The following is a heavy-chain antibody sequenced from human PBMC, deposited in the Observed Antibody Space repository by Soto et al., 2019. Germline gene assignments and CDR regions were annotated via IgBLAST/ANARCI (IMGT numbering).Heavy chain of an antibody. CDR3: ARRSGYDSVVAFDI. CDR1: GYSFTRYC. V-gene: IGHV5-10-1*01. Sequence: PGESLRISCQGYGYSFTRYCIIWVLQMPGKGLEWMGRIDPSDSYTNYSPSFQGHVTISADKSISTAYLQWSSLKASDTAMYYCARRSGYDSVVAFDIWGQGTMVTVSS. D-gene: IGHD5-12*01. J-gene: IGHJ3*02. CDR2: IDPSDSYT.